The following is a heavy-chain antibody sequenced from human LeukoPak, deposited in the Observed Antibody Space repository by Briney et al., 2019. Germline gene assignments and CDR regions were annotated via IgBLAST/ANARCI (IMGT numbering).Heavy chain of an antibody. D-gene: IGHD1-26*01. V-gene: IGHV3-64D*09. CDR2: ISSNGGST. J-gene: IGHJ4*02. CDR3: VKDELPEGEGANGGDY. CDR1: GFTFSSYA. Sequence: GGSLRLSCSASGFTFSSYAMHWVRQAPGQGLEYVSAISSNGGSTYYADSVKGRFTISRDNSKNTLYLQMSSLRAEDTAVYYCVKDELPEGEGANGGDYWGQGTLVTVSS.